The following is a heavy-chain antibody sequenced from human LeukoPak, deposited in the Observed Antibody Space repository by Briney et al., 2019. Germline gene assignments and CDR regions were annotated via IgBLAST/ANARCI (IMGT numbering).Heavy chain of an antibody. Sequence: PGRSLRLSCAASGFTFDDYAMHWVRHAPGKGLEWVSGISWNSGSIGYADSVKGRFTISRDNAKNSLYLQMNSLRAEDTALYYCAKEYYDSSGSFDYWGQGTLVTVSS. D-gene: IGHD3-22*01. V-gene: IGHV3-9*01. CDR2: ISWNSGSI. CDR3: AKEYYDSSGSFDY. J-gene: IGHJ4*02. CDR1: GFTFDDYA.